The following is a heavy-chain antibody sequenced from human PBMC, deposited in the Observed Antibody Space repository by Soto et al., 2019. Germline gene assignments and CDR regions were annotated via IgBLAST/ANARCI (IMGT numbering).Heavy chain of an antibody. V-gene: IGHV2-5*02. D-gene: IGHD1-1*01. J-gene: IGHJ4*02. CDR1: GFSLSTNGVG. CDR2: IYWDDDK. CDR3: VHRAGLQGNWHGGHFDY. Sequence: GSGPTLVNPTQTLTLTCTFSGFSLSTNGVGVGWIRQPPGKALERLALIYWDDDKRYSPSLSNRLTITKDTSENQVVLTMTNMDPVDTATYFCVHRAGLQGNWHGGHFDYWGQGALVIVSS.